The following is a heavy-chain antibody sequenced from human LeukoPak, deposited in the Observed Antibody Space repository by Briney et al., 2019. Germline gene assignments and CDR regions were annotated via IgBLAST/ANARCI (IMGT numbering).Heavy chain of an antibody. CDR2: ISASGGST. CDR1: GVTFSSQA. CDR3: ATLPGWQQPFDY. J-gene: IGHJ4*02. V-gene: IGHV3-23*01. Sequence: PGGSLRLSCAASGVTFSSQALSWVRQAPGKGLEWVSTISASGGSTYYADSVKGRLTISRDNSNNTLYLQMNSLRAEDTAVYHCATLPGWQQPFDYWGQGTLVTVSS. D-gene: IGHD6-13*01.